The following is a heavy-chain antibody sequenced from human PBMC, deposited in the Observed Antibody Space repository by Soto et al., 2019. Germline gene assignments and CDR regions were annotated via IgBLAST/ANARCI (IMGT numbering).Heavy chain of an antibody. CDR3: AKLYRGYGGNSGGDY. D-gene: IGHD2-21*02. CDR1: GFTFSSYG. CDR2: ISYDGSNK. J-gene: IGHJ4*02. V-gene: IGHV3-30*18. Sequence: QVQLVESGGGVVQPGRSLRLSCAASGFTFSSYGMHWVRQAPGKGLEWVAVISYDGSNKYYADSVKGRFTISRDNSKNTLYLQMKSLRAEDTAVYYCAKLYRGYGGNSGGDYWGQGTLVTVSS.